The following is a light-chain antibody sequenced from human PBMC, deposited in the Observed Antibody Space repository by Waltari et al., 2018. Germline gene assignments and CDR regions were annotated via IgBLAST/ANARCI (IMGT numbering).Light chain of an antibody. V-gene: IGKV1-5*01. J-gene: IGKJ4*01. CDR1: QSTSRW. Sequence: DIQMTQSTSSLPASVADRVTITFRASQSTSRWFAWYQQKPGKAPKLLIFDVSSLERGVSSSFSGSGSGTEFTLTISSLQPDDFATYYCQQYKSKPLTFGGGTKVEIK. CDR3: QQYKSKPLT. CDR2: DVS.